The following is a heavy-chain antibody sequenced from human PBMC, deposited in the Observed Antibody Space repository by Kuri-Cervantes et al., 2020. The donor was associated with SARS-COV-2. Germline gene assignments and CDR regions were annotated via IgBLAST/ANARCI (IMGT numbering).Heavy chain of an antibody. Sequence: SETLSLTCTVSGGSISSGGYYWSWIRQHPGKGLEWIGYISISGGTNYNPSLKSRVTISGDTSKDQFSLKLSSVTAADTAVYYCAGIYCSGGSCRGDDYWGQGILVTVSS. CDR2: ISISGGT. J-gene: IGHJ4*02. CDR1: GGSISSGGYY. V-gene: IGHV4-61*08. CDR3: AGIYCSGGSCRGDDY. D-gene: IGHD2-15*01.